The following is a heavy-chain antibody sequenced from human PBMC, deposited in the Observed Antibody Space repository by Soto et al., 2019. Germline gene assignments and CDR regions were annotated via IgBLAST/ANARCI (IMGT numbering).Heavy chain of an antibody. V-gene: IGHV3-23*01. Sequence: GGSLRLSCAASGFTFSSYAMSWVRQAPGKGLEWVSAISGSGGSTYYADSVKGRFTISRDNSKNTLYLQMNSLRAEDTAVYYCANDDVDTKSGSPFDYWGQGTLVTVSS. CDR1: GFTFSSYA. CDR3: ANDDVDTKSGSPFDY. D-gene: IGHD5-18*01. CDR2: ISGSGGST. J-gene: IGHJ4*02.